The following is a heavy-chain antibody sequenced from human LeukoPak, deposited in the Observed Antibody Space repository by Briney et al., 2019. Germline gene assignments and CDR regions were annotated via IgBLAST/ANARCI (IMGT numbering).Heavy chain of an antibody. Sequence: ASVKVSCKASGYTFTGYYMHWVRQAPGQGLEWMGWINPNSGGTNYAQKFQGRVTMTRDTSISTAYMELIRLRSDDTSVYYCARAYYDFWSGYWVYYYYMDVWGKGTTVTVSS. J-gene: IGHJ6*03. V-gene: IGHV1-2*02. CDR1: GYTFTGYY. CDR3: ARAYYDFWSGYWVYYYYMDV. CDR2: INPNSGGT. D-gene: IGHD3-3*01.